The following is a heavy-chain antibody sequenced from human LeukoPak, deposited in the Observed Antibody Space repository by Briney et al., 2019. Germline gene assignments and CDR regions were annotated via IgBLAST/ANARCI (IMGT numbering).Heavy chain of an antibody. D-gene: IGHD6-13*01. CDR1: GFTFSSYG. Sequence: GGSLRLSCAVSGFTFSSYGMHWVRQAPGKGLEWVAVISYDGSNKYYADSVKGRFTISRDNSKNTLYLQMNSLRAEDTAVYYCAKVKGRSWHDAFDIWGQGTMVTVSS. V-gene: IGHV3-30*18. CDR3: AKVKGRSWHDAFDI. CDR2: ISYDGSNK. J-gene: IGHJ3*02.